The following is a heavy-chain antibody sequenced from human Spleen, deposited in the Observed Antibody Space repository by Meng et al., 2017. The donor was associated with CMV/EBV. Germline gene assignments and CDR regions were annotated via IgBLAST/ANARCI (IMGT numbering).Heavy chain of an antibody. CDR3: ARLGVVRGTFDY. D-gene: IGHD3-10*01. Sequence: GGSLRLSCAASGFTFDDYAMHWVRQAPGKGLEWVSGISWNSGSIGYADSVKGRFTISRDNAKNSLYLQMNSLRAEDMALYYCARLGVVRGTFDYWGQGTLVTVSS. CDR2: ISWNSGSI. CDR1: GFTFDDYA. V-gene: IGHV3-9*03. J-gene: IGHJ4*02.